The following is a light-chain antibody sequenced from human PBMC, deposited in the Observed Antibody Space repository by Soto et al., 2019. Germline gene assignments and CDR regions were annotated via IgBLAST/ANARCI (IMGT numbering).Light chain of an antibody. CDR3: QQSYTTPRT. Sequence: DIQMTQSPSSLSASVGDRATITCRASQSINSYLNWYQQKPGKAPKLLIYAASSLQSGVPSRFSGSGSGTDFTLTFSSLQPEDFATYYCQQSYTTPRTFGHGTKVEIK. CDR2: AAS. CDR1: QSINSY. J-gene: IGKJ1*01. V-gene: IGKV1-39*01.